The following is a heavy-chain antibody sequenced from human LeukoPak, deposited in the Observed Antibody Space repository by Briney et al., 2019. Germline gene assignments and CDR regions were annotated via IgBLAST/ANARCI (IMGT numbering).Heavy chain of an antibody. V-gene: IGHV4-59*01. CDR3: AREGRQDYVYFDY. D-gene: IGHD4-17*01. Sequence: SETVSLTCTVSGDSISSYYWSWIRQPPGKGLEWIGYINYSGNTDYNPSLKSRVTISVDTSKNQFSLRLSSVTAADTAVYYCAREGRQDYVYFDYWGQGTLVTDSS. J-gene: IGHJ4*02. CDR1: GDSISSYY. CDR2: INYSGNT.